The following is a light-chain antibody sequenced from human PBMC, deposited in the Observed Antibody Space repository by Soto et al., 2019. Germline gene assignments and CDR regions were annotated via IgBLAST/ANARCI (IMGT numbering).Light chain of an antibody. V-gene: IGKV3-15*01. Sequence: VLTQSTGTLSLSPGERATLSCRASQTVRNNYLAWYQQKPGQAPRLLIYGASTRATGIPARFSGSGSGTEFTLTISSLQSEDFAVYYCQQYNNWPPITFAQGTRLAIK. CDR2: GAS. CDR1: QTVRNN. J-gene: IGKJ5*01. CDR3: QQYNNWPPIT.